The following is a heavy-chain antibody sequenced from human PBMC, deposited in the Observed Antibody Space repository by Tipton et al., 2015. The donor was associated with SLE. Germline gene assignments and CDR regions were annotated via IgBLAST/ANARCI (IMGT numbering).Heavy chain of an antibody. CDR2: IYYSGST. Sequence: TLSLTCTVSGGSISSYYWSWIRQPPGKGLEWIGYIYYSGSTNYNPSLKSRVTISVDTSKNQFSLKLSSVTVADPAVYYCARWAGPTVNFDYWGQGTLVTVSS. CDR1: GGSISSYY. J-gene: IGHJ4*02. V-gene: IGHV4-59*01. D-gene: IGHD4-11*01. CDR3: ARWAGPTVNFDY.